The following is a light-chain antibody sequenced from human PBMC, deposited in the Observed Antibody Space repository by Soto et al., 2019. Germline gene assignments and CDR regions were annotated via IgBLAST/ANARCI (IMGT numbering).Light chain of an antibody. CDR1: PSISNW. CDR2: DVS. V-gene: IGKV1-5*01. Sequence: DIQMTQSPSTLSASVGDRVTITCRASPSISNWLAWYQQKPGKAPNLLIYDVSSLESGVPSRFSGRGSGTEFSLTISSLQPDDFATYYCQQYNDYPWTFGQGTKVEIK. CDR3: QQYNDYPWT. J-gene: IGKJ1*01.